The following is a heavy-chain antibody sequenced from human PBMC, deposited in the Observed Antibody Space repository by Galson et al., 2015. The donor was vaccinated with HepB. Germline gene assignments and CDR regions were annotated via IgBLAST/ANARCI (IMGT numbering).Heavy chain of an antibody. J-gene: IGHJ5*02. CDR3: ARDRVLAVAGTGGWFDP. Sequence: SLRLSCAASGFTFSSYSMNWVRQAPGKGLEWVSSISSSSSYIYYADSVKGRFTISRDNAKNSLYLQMNSLRAEDTAVYYCARDRVLAVAGTGGWFDPWGQGTLVTVSS. CDR1: GFTFSSYS. CDR2: ISSSSSYI. V-gene: IGHV3-21*01. D-gene: IGHD6-19*01.